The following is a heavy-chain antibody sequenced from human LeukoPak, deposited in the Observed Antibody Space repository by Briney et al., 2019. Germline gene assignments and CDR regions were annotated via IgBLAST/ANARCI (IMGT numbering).Heavy chain of an antibody. J-gene: IGHJ6*02. Sequence: SETLSLTCTVSGISINNNYWSWIRQPPGKGLEWIGYVHSRGSTNYNPSLKSRLTTSVDTSKNHFSLRLSSVTAADTAMYYCARSYSSSDHYYYYGMDVWGQGTTVTVSS. CDR3: ARSYSSSDHYYYYGMDV. D-gene: IGHD6-13*01. V-gene: IGHV4-4*09. CDR2: VHSRGST. CDR1: GISINNNY.